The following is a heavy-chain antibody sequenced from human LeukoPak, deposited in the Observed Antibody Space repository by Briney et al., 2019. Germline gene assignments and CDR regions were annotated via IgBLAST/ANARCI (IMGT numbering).Heavy chain of an antibody. Sequence: GSLRLSCAASGFTITPYAMNWVRQAPGKGLEWVSAISGSGGGTYYADSVKGRFTISRDTSKNTLYLRMNSLRAEDTAVYYCAKWDYGVGFDNWGQGTLVTVSS. D-gene: IGHD4-17*01. J-gene: IGHJ4*02. CDR1: GFTITPYA. CDR3: AKWDYGVGFDN. CDR2: ISGSGGGT. V-gene: IGHV3-23*01.